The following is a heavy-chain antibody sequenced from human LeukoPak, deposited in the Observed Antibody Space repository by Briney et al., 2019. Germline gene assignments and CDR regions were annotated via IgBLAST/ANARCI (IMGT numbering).Heavy chain of an antibody. CDR1: GFTVSSNY. D-gene: IGHD3-10*01. Sequence: GGSLRLSCAASGFTVSSNYMSWVRQAPGKGLEWVSVIYSGGSTYYADSVKGRFTISRDNSKSTLYIQMNSLRAEDTAVYYCARDLEGSGSFYRPSYDYWGQGTLVTVSS. CDR3: ARDLEGSGSFYRPSYDY. CDR2: IYSGGST. J-gene: IGHJ4*02. V-gene: IGHV3-53*01.